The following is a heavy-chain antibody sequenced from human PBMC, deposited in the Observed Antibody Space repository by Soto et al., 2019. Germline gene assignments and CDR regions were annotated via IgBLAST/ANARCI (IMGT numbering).Heavy chain of an antibody. Sequence: GGSLRLSCAASGFTFSGYWMTWVRQAPGKGLEWVADIKKDGTEKYYVDSVKGRFTIPRDNAKKSVYLQMNGLTVEDAAVYRCARGPSYSDYSNDWFFDSWGQGALVTVS. CDR1: GFTFSGYW. CDR3: ARGPSYSDYSNDWFFDS. J-gene: IGHJ4*02. CDR2: IKKDGTEK. D-gene: IGHD3-9*01. V-gene: IGHV3-7*03.